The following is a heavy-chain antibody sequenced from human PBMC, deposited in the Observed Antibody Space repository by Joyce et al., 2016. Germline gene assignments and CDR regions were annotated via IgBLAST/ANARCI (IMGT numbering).Heavy chain of an antibody. Sequence: QVQLRQWGTGLLRPSETLSLSCAVNGGSLTGSYWGWIRQSPGKRLEWIGEVDHSGSATYNPSLKNRVTVSPDTSKNKFSLRLLSAVAADTAMYYCVTTTYFYGSGNYTMSEYWGPGTLVIVSS. CDR1: GGSLTGSY. V-gene: IGHV4-34*01. J-gene: IGHJ4*02. CDR3: VTTTYFYGSGNYTMSEY. CDR2: VDHSGSA. D-gene: IGHD3-10*01.